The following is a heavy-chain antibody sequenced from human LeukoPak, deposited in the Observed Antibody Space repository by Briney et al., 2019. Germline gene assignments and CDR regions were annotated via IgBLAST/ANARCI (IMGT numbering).Heavy chain of an antibody. Sequence: GGSLRLSCAASGFAFDSFAMSWVRQAPGQGLAWVSAIGDSSSHTYYADSVKGRFTISRDNSKNTLYLQMNSLRAEDTAVYYCARDRYYDFWSGYPYYYYYGMDVWGQGTTVTVSS. J-gene: IGHJ6*02. D-gene: IGHD3-3*01. CDR3: ARDRYYDFWSGYPYYYYYGMDV. CDR1: GFAFDSFA. V-gene: IGHV3-23*01. CDR2: IGDSSSHT.